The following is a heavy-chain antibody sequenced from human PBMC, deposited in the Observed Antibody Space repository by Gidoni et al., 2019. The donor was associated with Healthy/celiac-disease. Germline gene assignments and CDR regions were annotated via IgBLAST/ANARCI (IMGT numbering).Heavy chain of an antibody. Sequence: QLQLQESGSGLVKPSQTLSLTCAVSGGSISSGGYSWSWIRQPPGKGLEWIGYIYHSGSTYYNPSLKSRVTISVDRSKNQFSLKLSSVTAADTAVYYCARGIGGYSYGYTPDAFDIWGQGTMVTVSS. V-gene: IGHV4-30-2*01. CDR3: ARGIGGYSYGYTPDAFDI. CDR2: IYHSGST. D-gene: IGHD5-18*01. J-gene: IGHJ3*02. CDR1: GGSISSGGYS.